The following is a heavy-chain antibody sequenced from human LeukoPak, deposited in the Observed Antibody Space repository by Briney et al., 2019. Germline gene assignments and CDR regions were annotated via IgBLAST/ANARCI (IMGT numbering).Heavy chain of an antibody. D-gene: IGHD3-22*01. CDR2: IYYSGST. CDR1: GGSLSSGDYY. Sequence: PSETLSLTCTVSGGSLSSGDYYWSWIRQPPGTGLEWIGYIYYSGSTYYNPSLKSRVTISVDTSKNQFSLKLSSVTAADTAVYYCASSPRHYYDSSGYYYRGNWFDPWGQGTLVTVSS. J-gene: IGHJ5*02. CDR3: ASSPRHYYDSSGYYYRGNWFDP. V-gene: IGHV4-30-4*01.